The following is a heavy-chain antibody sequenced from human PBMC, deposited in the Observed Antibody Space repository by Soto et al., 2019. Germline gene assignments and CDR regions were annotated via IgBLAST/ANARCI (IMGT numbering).Heavy chain of an antibody. CDR2: INAGNGNT. J-gene: IGHJ2*01. CDR1: GYTFTSYA. Sequence: QVQLVQSGAEVKKPGASVKVSGKASGYTFTSYAMHWVRQAPGQRLEWMGWINAGNGNTNYSQKFQGRVTITRDTSASTAYMELSSLRSEDTAVYYCARGGSLYWYFDLWGRGTLVTVCS. V-gene: IGHV1-3*01. D-gene: IGHD1-26*01. CDR3: ARGGSLYWYFDL.